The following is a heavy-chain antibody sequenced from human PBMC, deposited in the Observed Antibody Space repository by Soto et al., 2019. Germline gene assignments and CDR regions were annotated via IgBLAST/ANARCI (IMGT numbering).Heavy chain of an antibody. J-gene: IGHJ6*02. Sequence: EVQLVESGGGLVKPGGSLRLSCAASGFTFSSYSMNWVRQAPGKGLEWVSSISSSSSYIYYADSVKGRFTISRDNAKNSLYLQMNSLRAEDTAVYYCARKMGYSSSGVQKTYYYYGMDVWGQGTTVTVSS. CDR1: GFTFSSYS. D-gene: IGHD6-13*01. CDR2: ISSSSSYI. CDR3: ARKMGYSSSGVQKTYYYYGMDV. V-gene: IGHV3-21*01.